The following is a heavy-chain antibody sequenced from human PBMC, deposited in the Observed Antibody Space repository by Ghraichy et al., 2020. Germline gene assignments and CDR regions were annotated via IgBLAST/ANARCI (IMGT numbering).Heavy chain of an antibody. D-gene: IGHD5-12*01. CDR3: ARDRQARAYYGMDV. Sequence: GGSLRLSCAASGFTFSSYSMNWVRQAPGKGLEWVSSISSSSSYIYYADSVKGRFTISRDNAKNSLYLQMNSLRAEDTAVYYCARDRQARAYYGMDVWGQGTTVTVSS. V-gene: IGHV3-21*01. J-gene: IGHJ6*02. CDR1: GFTFSSYS. CDR2: ISSSSSYI.